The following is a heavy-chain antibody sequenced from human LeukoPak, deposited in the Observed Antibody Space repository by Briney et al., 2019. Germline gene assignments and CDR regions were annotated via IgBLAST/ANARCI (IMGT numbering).Heavy chain of an antibody. D-gene: IGHD6-13*01. J-gene: IGHJ5*02. CDR3: ARGDGEAASLWENWFDH. CDR1: GYTFTGHY. Sequence: PWASVKVSCKASGYTFTGHYMHWVRQAPGQGLEWMGGIIPIFGTANYAQKFQGRVTITADESTSTAYMELSSLRSEDTAVYYCARGDGEAASLWENWFDHWGQGTLVTVSS. CDR2: IIPIFGTA. V-gene: IGHV1-69*13.